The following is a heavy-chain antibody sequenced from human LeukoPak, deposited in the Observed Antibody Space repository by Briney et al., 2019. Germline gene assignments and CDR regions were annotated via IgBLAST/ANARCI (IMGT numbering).Heavy chain of an antibody. D-gene: IGHD2-15*01. Sequence: PSETLSLACAVSGYSISSGYYGGWSRQPPGKGLEWIGSIYHSGSTYYNPSLKSRVTISVDTSKNQFSLKLSSVTAADTAVYYCARVYCSGGSCYALGFDYWGQGTLVTVSS. CDR1: GYSISSGYY. CDR3: ARVYCSGGSCYALGFDY. V-gene: IGHV4-38-2*01. CDR2: IYHSGST. J-gene: IGHJ4*02.